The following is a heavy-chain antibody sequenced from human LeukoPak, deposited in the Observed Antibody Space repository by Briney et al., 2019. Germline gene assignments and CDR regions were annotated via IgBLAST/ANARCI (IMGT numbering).Heavy chain of an antibody. Sequence: SETLSLTCTVSGGSISSSSYHWGWIRQPPGKGLEWIGSIYYSGSTYYNPSLKSRVTISVDTSKNQFSLKLSSVTAADTAVYYCAREQGRGSSWGKPLDYWGQGTLVTVSS. CDR1: GGSISSSSYH. J-gene: IGHJ4*02. CDR2: IYYSGST. V-gene: IGHV4-39*02. D-gene: IGHD6-6*01. CDR3: AREQGRGSSWGKPLDY.